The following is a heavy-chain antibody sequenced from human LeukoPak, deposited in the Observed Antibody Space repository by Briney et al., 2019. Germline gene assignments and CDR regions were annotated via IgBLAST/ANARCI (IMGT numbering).Heavy chain of an antibody. J-gene: IGHJ4*02. V-gene: IGHV3-23*01. CDR3: AKGGKWDVTPFDY. CDR2: ISGGGGST. D-gene: IGHD1-26*01. Sequence: GGSLRLSCAASGFTFTSYSMNWVRQAPGKGLEWVSTISGGGGSTYYADSVKGRFTISRDSSKDTLYLQVNSLRAEDTAVYYCAKGGKWDVTPFDYWGQGTLVTVSS. CDR1: GFTFTSYS.